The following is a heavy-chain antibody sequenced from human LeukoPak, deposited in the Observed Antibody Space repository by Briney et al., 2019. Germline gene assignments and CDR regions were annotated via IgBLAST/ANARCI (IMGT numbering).Heavy chain of an antibody. CDR3: VRDKDWAFDY. V-gene: IGHV3-48*01. D-gene: IGHD3-9*01. J-gene: IGHJ4*02. CDR2: ITVDLSII. Sequence: PGGSLRLSCTSSALTLSFYSMNRVRQAPGKGLEWISHITVDLSIIDYADSVRGRFTISRDKAKNALYLQMNSLRAEDTAAYYCVRDKDWAFDYWGQGTLISVSS. CDR1: ALTLSFYS.